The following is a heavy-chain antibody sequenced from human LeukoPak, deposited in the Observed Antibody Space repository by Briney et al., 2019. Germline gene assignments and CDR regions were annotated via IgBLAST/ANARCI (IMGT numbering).Heavy chain of an antibody. D-gene: IGHD1-26*01. V-gene: IGHV3-7*01. CDR2: IKQDGSDK. Sequence: PGGSLRLSCAASGFTFITYWMTWVRQAPGKGLEWVANIKQDGSDKYYVDSVKGRFTISRDNAKNSLYLQMNSLRAEDTALYYCARGGGSPDYWGQGTLVTVSS. CDR1: GFTFITYW. CDR3: ARGGGSPDY. J-gene: IGHJ4*02.